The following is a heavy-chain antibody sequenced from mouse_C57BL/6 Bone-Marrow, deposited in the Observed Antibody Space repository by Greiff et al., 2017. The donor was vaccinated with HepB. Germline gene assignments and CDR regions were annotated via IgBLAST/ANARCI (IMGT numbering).Heavy chain of an antibody. V-gene: IGHV5-17*01. CDR2: ISSGSSTI. Sequence: VKLMESGGGLVKPGGSLKLSCAASGFTFSDYGMHWVRQAPEKGLEWVAYISSGSSTIYYADTVKGRFTISRDNAKNTLFLQMTSLRSEDTAMYYCARENYYGSSLFDYWGQGTTLTVSS. J-gene: IGHJ2*01. CDR1: GFTFSDYG. D-gene: IGHD1-1*01. CDR3: ARENYYGSSLFDY.